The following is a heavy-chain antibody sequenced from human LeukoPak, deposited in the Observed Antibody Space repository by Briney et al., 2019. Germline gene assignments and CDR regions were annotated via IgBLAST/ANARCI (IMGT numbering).Heavy chain of an antibody. J-gene: IGHJ6*03. CDR3: ARARGPYCSGGSCYAGHYYYYMDV. CDR1: GGSFSGYY. V-gene: IGHV4-34*01. CDR2: INHSGST. D-gene: IGHD2-15*01. Sequence: SETLSLTCAVYGGSFSGYYWSWIRQPPGKGLEWIGEINHSGSTNYNPSLKSRVTISVDTSKNQFSLKPSSVTAADTAVYYCARARGPYCSGGSCYAGHYYYYMDVWGKGTTVTVSS.